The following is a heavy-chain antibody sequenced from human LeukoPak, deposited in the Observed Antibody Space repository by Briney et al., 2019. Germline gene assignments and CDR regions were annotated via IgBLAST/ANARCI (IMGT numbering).Heavy chain of an antibody. V-gene: IGHV4-38-2*02. CDR1: GGSISSYY. J-gene: IGHJ6*03. CDR3: ARVAVTFYYYYMDV. Sequence: ASETLSLTCTVSGGSISSYYWSWIRQPPGKGLEWIGSIYHSGSTYYNPSLKSRVTISVDTSKNQFSLKLSSVTAADTAVYYCARVAVTFYYYYMDVWGKGTTVTVSS. D-gene: IGHD2-21*02. CDR2: IYHSGST.